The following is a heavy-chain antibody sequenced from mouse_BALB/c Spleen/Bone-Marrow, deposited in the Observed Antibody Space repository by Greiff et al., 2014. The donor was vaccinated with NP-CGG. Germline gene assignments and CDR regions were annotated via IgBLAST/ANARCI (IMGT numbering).Heavy chain of an antibody. V-gene: IGHV1-87*01. J-gene: IGHJ3*01. CDR2: IYPGDGDT. CDR1: GYTFTSYW. D-gene: IGHD2-4*01. CDR3: ARGDYETWFAY. Sequence: VMLVESGAELARPGASVKLSCKASGYTFTSYWMQWVKQRPGQGLEWIGAIYPGDGDTRYTQKFKGKATLTADKSSSTAYMQLSSLASEDSAVYYCARGDYETWFAYWGQGTLVTVSA.